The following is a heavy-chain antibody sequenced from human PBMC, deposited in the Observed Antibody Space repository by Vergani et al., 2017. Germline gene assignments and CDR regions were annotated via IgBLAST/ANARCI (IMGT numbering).Heavy chain of an antibody. CDR3: ARASLRALVGYYYYMDV. D-gene: IGHD3-16*02. V-gene: IGHV4-30-2*01. J-gene: IGHJ6*03. Sequence: QVQLQESGPGLVKPSETLSLICAVSGDSITNGGFSWNWIRQPPGKGPEWIGYIFPSGNSDYNPSLKNRVSISLAKSKNQFSLWVHSVTAADTSVYFCARASLRALVGYYYYMDVWGKGKTVVVSS. CDR2: IFPSGNS. CDR1: GDSITNGGFS.